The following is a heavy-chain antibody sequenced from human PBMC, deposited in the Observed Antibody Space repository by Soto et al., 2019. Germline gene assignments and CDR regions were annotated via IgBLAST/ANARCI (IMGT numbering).Heavy chain of an antibody. CDR2: INAGNGNT. V-gene: IGHV1-3*01. CDR3: ARGLSLTQTDY. D-gene: IGHD1-20*01. Sequence: GASVKVSCKASGYTFNSYAMHWVRQAPGQRLEWMGWINAGNGNTKYSQKFQGRVTITRDTSASTAYMELSSLRSEDTAVYYCARGLSLTQTDYWGQGTLVTVSS. J-gene: IGHJ4*02. CDR1: GYTFNSYA.